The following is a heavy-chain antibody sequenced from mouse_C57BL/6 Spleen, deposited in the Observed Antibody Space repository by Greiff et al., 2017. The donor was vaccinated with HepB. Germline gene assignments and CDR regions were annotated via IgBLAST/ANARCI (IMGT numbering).Heavy chain of an antibody. CDR3: ARHESLGAYDGYYAMDY. D-gene: IGHD2-12*01. CDR2: FYPGSGSI. V-gene: IGHV1-62-2*01. J-gene: IGHJ4*01. Sequence: QVQLQQSGAELVKPGASVKLSCKASGYTFTEYTIHWVKQRSGQGLEWFGWFYPGSGSIKYNEKFKDKATLTADKSSSTVYMELSRLTSEDSAVYFCARHESLGAYDGYYAMDYWGQGTSVTVSS. CDR1: GYTFTEYT.